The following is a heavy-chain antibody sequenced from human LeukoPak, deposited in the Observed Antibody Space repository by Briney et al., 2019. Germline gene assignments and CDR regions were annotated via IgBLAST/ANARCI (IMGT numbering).Heavy chain of an antibody. D-gene: IGHD5-12*01. CDR1: GFTFSNAW. Sequence: TGGSLRLSCAASGFTFSNAWMSWVRQAPGKGLEWVGRIKSKTDGGTTDYAAPVKGRFTISRDDSKNTLYLQMNSLKTEDTAVYYCTTRPVGPGYNAFDIWGQGTMVTVSS. CDR3: TTRPVGPGYNAFDI. J-gene: IGHJ3*02. CDR2: IKSKTDGGTT. V-gene: IGHV3-15*01.